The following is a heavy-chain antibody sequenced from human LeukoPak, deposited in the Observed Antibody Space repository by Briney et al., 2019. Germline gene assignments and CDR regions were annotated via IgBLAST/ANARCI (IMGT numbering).Heavy chain of an antibody. CDR1: RGSISGSIRSYY. CDR3: ARIPLGYSGAYYFDY. Sequence: PSETLSLTRTVSRGSISGSIRSYYWSWLRQPPGKGLEWIGYISSSGSVNDNPSLRSRVTISVDTSKSQFFLNLSSVSAADTAVYYCARIPLGYSGAYYFDYWGQGTLVTVSP. D-gene: IGHD5-12*01. V-gene: IGHV4-4*09. J-gene: IGHJ4*02. CDR2: ISSSGSV.